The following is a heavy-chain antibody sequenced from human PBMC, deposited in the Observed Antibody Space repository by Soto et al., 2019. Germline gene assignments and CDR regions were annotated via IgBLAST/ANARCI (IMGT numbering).Heavy chain of an antibody. V-gene: IGHV3-30-3*01. CDR1: GFTFSSYA. CDR2: ISYDGSNK. J-gene: IGHJ6*02. CDR3: ARDYITIFGVVTFDYYHYGMDV. Sequence: SLRLSCAASGFTFSSYAMHWVRQAPGKGLEWVAVISYDGSNKYYADSVKGRFTISRDNSKNTLYLQMNSLRAEDTAVYYCARDYITIFGVVTFDYYHYGMDVWGQGTTVTVSS. D-gene: IGHD3-3*01.